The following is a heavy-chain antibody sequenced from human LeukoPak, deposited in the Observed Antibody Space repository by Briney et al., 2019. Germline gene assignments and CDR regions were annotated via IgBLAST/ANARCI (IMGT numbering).Heavy chain of an antibody. CDR3: AKETSYYFDY. J-gene: IGHJ4*02. Sequence: GGSLRLSCSASGFTFSFYAMGWVRQAPEKGLEWVSVISGGSSDTFYADSVKGRFTISRDNSKNTLYLQMNSLRAEDTAVYYCAKETSYYFDYWGQGTLVTVSS. CDR2: ISGGSSDT. V-gene: IGHV3-23*01. CDR1: GFTFSFYA.